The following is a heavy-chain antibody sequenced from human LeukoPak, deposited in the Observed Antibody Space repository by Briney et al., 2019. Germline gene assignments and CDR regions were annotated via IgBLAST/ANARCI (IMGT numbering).Heavy chain of an antibody. J-gene: IGHJ4*02. CDR2: ISSSGHTT. CDR1: GFTFGSYS. V-gene: IGHV3-48*02. CDR3: ARGALPSRHDFWGGYYRNLHYLDY. D-gene: IGHD3-3*01. Sequence: GGSLRLSCAASGFTFGSYSMTWVRQAPGKGLEWLSYISSSGHTTYYADSVKGRFTISRDNAETSLYLQMNSLTDEDTAVYYCARGALPSRHDFWGGYYRNLHYLDYWGQGTLVTVSS.